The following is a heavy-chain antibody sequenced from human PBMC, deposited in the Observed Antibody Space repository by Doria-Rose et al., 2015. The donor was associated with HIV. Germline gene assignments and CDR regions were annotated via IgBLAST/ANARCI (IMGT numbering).Heavy chain of an antibody. V-gene: IGHV3-21*03. Sequence: VQLVESGGGLVKPGGSLRLSCAASGFTFSRYSMNWVRQAPGKGPEWVSSISNSSEYIYYVDSVQGRFTISRDNAKNSVYLQMNSLRTEDTAVYYCARDHYDSGGYYSDWGQGTLVTVSS. CDR3: ARDHYDSGGYYSD. D-gene: IGHD3-22*01. CDR2: ISNSSEYI. CDR1: GFTFSRYS. J-gene: IGHJ4*02.